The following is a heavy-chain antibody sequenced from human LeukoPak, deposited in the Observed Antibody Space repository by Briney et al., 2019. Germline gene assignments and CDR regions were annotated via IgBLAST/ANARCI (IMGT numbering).Heavy chain of an antibody. Sequence: GGSLRLSCAASGFTVSSNYMSWVRQAPGKGLEWVSVIYSGGSTYYADSVKGRFTISRDNSKNTLYLQMNSLRAEDTAVYYCAKDRAYYSDSSGYYLVRAYDYWGQGTLVTVSS. CDR1: GFTVSSNY. V-gene: IGHV3-53*01. D-gene: IGHD3-22*01. CDR3: AKDRAYYSDSSGYYLVRAYDY. J-gene: IGHJ4*02. CDR2: IYSGGST.